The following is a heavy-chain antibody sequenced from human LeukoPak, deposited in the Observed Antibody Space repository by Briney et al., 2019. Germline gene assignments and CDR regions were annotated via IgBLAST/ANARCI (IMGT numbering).Heavy chain of an antibody. V-gene: IGHV4-59*01. CDR2: IYYTGST. Sequence: SETLSLTCTVSGGSISSYYWNWIRQPPGKGLEWIGYIYYTGSTNYNPSLKSRVTISIDTSKNQFSLKLSSVTAADTAVYYCTRASYYYGSGSLNYYYYMDVWGKGTTVTISS. J-gene: IGHJ6*03. D-gene: IGHD3-10*01. CDR1: GGSISSYY. CDR3: TRASYYYGSGSLNYYYYMDV.